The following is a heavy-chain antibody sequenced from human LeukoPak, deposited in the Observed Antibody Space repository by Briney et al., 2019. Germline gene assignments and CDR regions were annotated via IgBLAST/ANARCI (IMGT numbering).Heavy chain of an antibody. V-gene: IGHV1-24*01. D-gene: IGHD3-3*01. J-gene: IGHJ5*02. CDR2: FDPEDGET. Sequence: ASVTVSCKVSGYTLTELSMHWVRQAPGKGLEWMGGFDPEDGETIYAQKFQGRVTMTEDTSTDTAYMELSSLRSEDTAAYYCAKSFTIFGVVIKGYNWFDPWGQGTLVTVSS. CDR3: AKSFTIFGVVIKGYNWFDP. CDR1: GYTLTELS.